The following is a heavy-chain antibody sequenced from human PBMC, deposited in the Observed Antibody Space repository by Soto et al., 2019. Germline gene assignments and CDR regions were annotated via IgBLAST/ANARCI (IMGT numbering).Heavy chain of an antibody. Sequence: GGSLRLSCAASGFTFSSYAMHWVRQAPGKGLEWVAVISYDGSNKYYADSVKGRFTISRDNSKNTLYLQMNSLRAEDTAVYYCARDADIVATIMGYWGQGTLVTVSS. V-gene: IGHV3-30-3*01. CDR3: ARDADIVATIMGY. CDR1: GFTFSSYA. D-gene: IGHD5-12*01. CDR2: ISYDGSNK. J-gene: IGHJ4*02.